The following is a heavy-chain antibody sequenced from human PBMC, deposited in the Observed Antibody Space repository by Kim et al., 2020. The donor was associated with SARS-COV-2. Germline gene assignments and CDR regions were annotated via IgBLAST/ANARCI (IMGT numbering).Heavy chain of an antibody. D-gene: IGHD3-22*01. CDR1: GGSFSAYY. CDR3: ARGDAYYYDASGYYPLLFYY. Sequence: SETLSLTCAVHGGSFSAYYWSWIRQPPGRGLEWIGKINHGGSTNYNPSLKSRVTISFDTSKNQFSLRLSSVTAADSVVYYCARGDAYYYDASGYYPLLFYYWGQGSLVTVPS. V-gene: IGHV4-34*01. CDR2: INHGGST. J-gene: IGHJ4*02.